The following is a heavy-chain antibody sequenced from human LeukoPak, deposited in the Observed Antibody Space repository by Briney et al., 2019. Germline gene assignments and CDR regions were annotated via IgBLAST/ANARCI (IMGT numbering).Heavy chain of an antibody. Sequence: PLETLSLTCAVYGGSFSGYYWSWIRQPPGKGLEWIGEIDHSGSTNYNPSLKSRVTISVDTSKSQFSLKLSSVTAADTAVYYCARGMLAAAGITGPKDDAFDIWGQGTMVTVSS. D-gene: IGHD6-13*01. V-gene: IGHV4-34*01. CDR3: ARGMLAAAGITGPKDDAFDI. J-gene: IGHJ3*02. CDR1: GGSFSGYY. CDR2: IDHSGST.